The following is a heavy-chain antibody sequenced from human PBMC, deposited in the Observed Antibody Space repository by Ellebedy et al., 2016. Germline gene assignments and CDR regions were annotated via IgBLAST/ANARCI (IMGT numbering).Heavy chain of an antibody. V-gene: IGHV3-7*01. CDR2: IKEDGSEK. CDR3: ARDDYYDIFAWDY. J-gene: IGHJ4*02. CDR1: GFPFSSYW. D-gene: IGHD3-22*01. Sequence: GESLKISXAASGFPFSSYWMSWVRQAPGKGLEWVANIKEDGSEKYYLDSVKGRFTISRDNAKNSLYLQMNSLRVEDTAVYYCARDDYYDIFAWDYWGQGTLVTVSS.